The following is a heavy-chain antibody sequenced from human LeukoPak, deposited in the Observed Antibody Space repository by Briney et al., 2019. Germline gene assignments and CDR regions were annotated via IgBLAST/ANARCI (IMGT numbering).Heavy chain of an antibody. CDR1: GGSTSSINL. CDR3: ARSEWLGPFDY. V-gene: IGHV4-4*02. Sequence: SGTLSPTCAVSGGSTSSINLWSWVRQPPGKGLEWIGEMYLSGTTHYNPSLKSRVTISVDKSKNQFSLKLSSVTAADTAVYYCARSEWLGPFDYWGQGTLVTVSS. CDR2: MYLSGTT. D-gene: IGHD6-19*01. J-gene: IGHJ4*02.